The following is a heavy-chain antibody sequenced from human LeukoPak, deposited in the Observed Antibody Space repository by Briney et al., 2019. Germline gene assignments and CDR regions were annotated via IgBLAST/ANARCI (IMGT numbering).Heavy chain of an antibody. J-gene: IGHJ6*02. V-gene: IGHV3-23*01. D-gene: IGHD3-10*01. Sequence: PGGSLRLSCAASGFTFSSFAMSWVRQPPGKGLEWVSAISGSGASTYYADSVKGRFTISRDNSKNALYLQMNSLRAEDTALYYCAQGISYYCYYGVDVWGQGTTVTVSS. CDR3: AQGISYYCYYGVDV. CDR2: ISGSGAST. CDR1: GFTFSSFA.